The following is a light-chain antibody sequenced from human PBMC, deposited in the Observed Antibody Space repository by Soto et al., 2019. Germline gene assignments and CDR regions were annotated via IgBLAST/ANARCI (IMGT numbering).Light chain of an antibody. CDR3: QQRNNWPPIT. J-gene: IGKJ5*01. Sequence: DIQMTQSSSTLSVSVRDRVTITCLASQTISSWLAWYQQKPGKAPKLLIYKASTLKSGVPSRFSGSGSGTDFTLTISRLEPEDFAIYYCQQRNNWPPITFGQGTQLEIK. CDR1: QTISSW. V-gene: IGKV1-5*03. CDR2: KAS.